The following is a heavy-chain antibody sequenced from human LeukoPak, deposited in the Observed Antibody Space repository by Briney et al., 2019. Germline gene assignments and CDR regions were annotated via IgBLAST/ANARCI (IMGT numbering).Heavy chain of an antibody. J-gene: IGHJ6*03. D-gene: IGHD2-21*02. Sequence: GRSLRLACTASGFTFSTYEMNWVRQAPGKGLEWVSYITDSGRTIYYADSVKGRFTISRDNAKNSLFLQMNSLRAEDTAVYYCARGEVVTASLPDYFYYYMDVWGKGTTVTISS. CDR1: GFTFSTYE. CDR3: ARGEVVTASLPDYFYYYMDV. CDR2: ITDSGRTI. V-gene: IGHV3-48*03.